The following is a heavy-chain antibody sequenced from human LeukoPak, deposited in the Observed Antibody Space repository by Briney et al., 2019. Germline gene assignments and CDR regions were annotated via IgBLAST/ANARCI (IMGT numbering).Heavy chain of an antibody. CDR1: GFTFSDYY. V-gene: IGHV4-59*08. Sequence: GSLRLSCAASGFTFSDYYWSWIRQPPGKGLEWIGYIYYSGSTNYNPSLKSRVTISVDTSKNQFSLKLSSVTAADTAVYYCARHDWRDGYKNTLFDYWGQGTLVTVSS. J-gene: IGHJ4*02. D-gene: IGHD5-24*01. CDR3: ARHDWRDGYKNTLFDY. CDR2: IYYSGST.